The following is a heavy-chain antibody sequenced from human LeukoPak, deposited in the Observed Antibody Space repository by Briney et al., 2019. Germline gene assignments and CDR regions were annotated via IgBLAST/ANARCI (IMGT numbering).Heavy chain of an antibody. J-gene: IGHJ4*02. CDR2: IYTSGST. D-gene: IGHD2-2*02. CDR1: GGSISSGSYY. V-gene: IGHV4-61*02. Sequence: PSQTLSLTCTVSGGSISSGSYYWSWIRQPAGKGLEWIGRIYTSGSTNYNPSLKSRVTISVDTSKNQFSLRLSSVTAADTAVYYCARQPVYEGFDYWGQGTLVTVSS. CDR3: ARQPVYEGFDY.